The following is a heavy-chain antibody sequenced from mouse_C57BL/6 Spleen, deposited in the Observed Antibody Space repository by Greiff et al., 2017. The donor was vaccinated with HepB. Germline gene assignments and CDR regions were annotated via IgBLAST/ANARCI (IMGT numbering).Heavy chain of an antibody. V-gene: IGHV1-78*01. Sequence: VKLVESDAELVKPGASVKISCKVSGYTFTDHTIHWMKQRPEQGLEWIGYIYPRDGSTKYNEKFKGKATLTADKSSSTAYMQLNSLTSEDSAVYFCARAGDGNYDDYWYFDVWGTGTTVTVSS. D-gene: IGHD2-1*01. CDR2: IYPRDGST. CDR3: ARAGDGNYDDYWYFDV. CDR1: GYTFTDHT. J-gene: IGHJ1*03.